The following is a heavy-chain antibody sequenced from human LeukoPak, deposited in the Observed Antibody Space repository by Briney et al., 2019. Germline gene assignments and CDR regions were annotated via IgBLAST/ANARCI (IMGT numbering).Heavy chain of an antibody. CDR1: GYTFTGYY. V-gene: IGHV1-2*06. J-gene: IGHJ4*02. CDR2: INPNSGGT. CDR3: ARGGSVV. Sequence: ASVKVSCKASGYTFTGYYMHWGRQARGQGLEWMGRINPNSGGTNYAQKFQGRVTITTDTSISTAYMELSRLRSDDTAVYYCARGGSVVWGQGTLVTVSS. D-gene: IGHD2-15*01.